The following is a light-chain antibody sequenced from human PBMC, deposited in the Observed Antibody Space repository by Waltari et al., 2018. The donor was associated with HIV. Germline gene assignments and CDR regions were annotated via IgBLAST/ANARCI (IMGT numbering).Light chain of an antibody. CDR1: RGSIGSTV. Sequence: FMLTQPRSVSASPGNTVTISCARSRGSIGSTVVPWYQQRPGSSPTTVIYEDDQRPSGVPGLFSGSIDRSSNSASLTISGLMTADEADYFCQSYDSNTRIFGTGTKVTFL. CDR3: QSYDSNTRI. J-gene: IGLJ1*01. V-gene: IGLV6-57*01. CDR2: EDD.